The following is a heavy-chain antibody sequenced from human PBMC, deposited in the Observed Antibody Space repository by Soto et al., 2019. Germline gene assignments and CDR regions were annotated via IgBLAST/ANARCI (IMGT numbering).Heavy chain of an antibody. CDR1: TGSISSGNW. CDR2: IYYTGAT. CDR3: ARVFSSGSGWMYYFDF. J-gene: IGHJ4*02. V-gene: IGHV4-4*02. Sequence: QVQLRESGPGLVEASGTLSLTCEVSTGSISSGNWWSWVRQPPGKGLEWIGEIYYTGATNYNPSLKSRITMTIDKSKDHCSLSLRSATAADTAVYYCARVFSSGSGWMYYFDFWGQGTLVSVSS. D-gene: IGHD6-25*01.